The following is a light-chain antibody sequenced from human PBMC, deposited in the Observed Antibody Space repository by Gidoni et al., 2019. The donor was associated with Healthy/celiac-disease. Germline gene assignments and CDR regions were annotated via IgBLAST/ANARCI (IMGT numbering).Light chain of an antibody. CDR2: GAS. J-gene: IGKJ4*01. CDR3: QQYGSSTGLT. CDR1: QSVSSSY. Sequence: EIVLTQSSGTLSLSPGERATLSCRASQSVSSSYLAWYQQKPGQAPRLLIYGASSRATGIPVRFSGSGSVTDFTLTIIRLEPEDFAVYYCQQYGSSTGLTFGGGAKVEIK. V-gene: IGKV3-20*01.